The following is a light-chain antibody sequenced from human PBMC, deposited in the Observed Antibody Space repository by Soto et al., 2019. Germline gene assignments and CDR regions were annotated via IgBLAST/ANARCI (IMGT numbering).Light chain of an antibody. Sequence: QSALTQPASVSGSPGQSITISCTGTSRDVGGYNYVSWYQQHPGKAPKLMIYEVSNRPSGVAHRFSGSKSGNTASLTISGLQAEDEADYYCSSYTSSSTPVVFGGGTKLTVL. V-gene: IGLV2-14*01. CDR3: SSYTSSSTPVV. CDR2: EVS. CDR1: SRDVGGYNY. J-gene: IGLJ2*01.